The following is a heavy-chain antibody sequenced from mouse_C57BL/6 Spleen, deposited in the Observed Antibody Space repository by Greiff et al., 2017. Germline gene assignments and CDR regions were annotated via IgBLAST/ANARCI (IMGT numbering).Heavy chain of an antibody. D-gene: IGHD1-3*01. V-gene: IGHV5-17*01. CDR1: GFTFSDYG. CDR3: ARGSKVYFDV. J-gene: IGHJ1*03. CDR2: ISSGSSTI. Sequence: EVQLVESGGGLVKPGGSLKLSCAASGFTFSDYGMHWVRQAPEKGLEWVAYISSGSSTIYYADTVKGRFTISRDNAKNTLFLQMTSLRSEDTAMYYCARGSKVYFDVWGTGTTVTVSS.